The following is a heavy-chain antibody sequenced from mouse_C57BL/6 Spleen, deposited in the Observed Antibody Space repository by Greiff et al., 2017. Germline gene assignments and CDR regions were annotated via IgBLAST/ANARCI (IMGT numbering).Heavy chain of an antibody. CDR2: ISSGSSTI. D-gene: IGHD2-14*01. J-gene: IGHJ4*01. Sequence: EVQGVESGGGLVKPGGSLKLSCAASGFTFSDYGMHWVRQAPEKGLEWVAYISSGSSTIYYAATVKGRFTISRDNAKNTLFLQMTSLRSEDTAMYYCARDPIGYAMDYWGQGTSVTVSS. CDR1: GFTFSDYG. CDR3: ARDPIGYAMDY. V-gene: IGHV5-17*01.